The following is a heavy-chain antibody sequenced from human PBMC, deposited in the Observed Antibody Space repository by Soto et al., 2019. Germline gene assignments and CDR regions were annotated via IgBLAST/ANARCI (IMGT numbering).Heavy chain of an antibody. CDR3: ARGKKDRLDY. Sequence: SETLSLTCTVSGGSISSYYWSWIRQPPGKGLEWIGFIYNSGSTNYNPSLKSRVTISVDTSKNQFSLKLSSVTAADTAVYYCARGKKDRLDYWGQGTLVTVSS. CDR2: IYNSGST. J-gene: IGHJ4*02. V-gene: IGHV4-59*01. CDR1: GGSISSYY. D-gene: IGHD2-21*02.